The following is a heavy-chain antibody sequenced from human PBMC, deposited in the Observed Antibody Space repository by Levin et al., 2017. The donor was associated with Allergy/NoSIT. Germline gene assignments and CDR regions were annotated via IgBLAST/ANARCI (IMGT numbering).Heavy chain of an antibody. D-gene: IGHD6-19*01. CDR3: ASTGYSSGWYPGASLDI. V-gene: IGHV4-34*01. J-gene: IGHJ3*02. Sequence: SQTLSLTCAVYGGSFSGYYWSWIRQPPGKGLEWIGEINHSGSTNYNPSLKSRVTISVDTSKNQFSLKLSSVTAADTAVYYCASTGYSSGWYPGASLDIWGQGTMVTVSS. CDR1: GGSFSGYY. CDR2: INHSGST.